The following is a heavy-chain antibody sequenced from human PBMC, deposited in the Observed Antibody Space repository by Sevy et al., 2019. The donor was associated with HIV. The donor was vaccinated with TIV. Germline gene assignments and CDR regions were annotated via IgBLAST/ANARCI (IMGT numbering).Heavy chain of an antibody. Sequence: ASVKVSCEASADTFTNNYIHWVRQAPGQGLEWMGIVDPSGGNASCAQRFQDRVTLTRDTSTSTLYMDLTSLTSEDTAVYYCVRADPAQHFDSWGQGTLVTVSS. V-gene: IGHV1-46*01. CDR3: VRADPAQHFDS. CDR1: ADTFTNNY. CDR2: VDPSGGNA. J-gene: IGHJ4*02.